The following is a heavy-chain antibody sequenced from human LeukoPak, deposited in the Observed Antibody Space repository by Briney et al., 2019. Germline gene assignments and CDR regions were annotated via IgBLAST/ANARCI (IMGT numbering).Heavy chain of an antibody. CDR3: AKDGHVTYHYFHMDV. CDR2: ISASDGAT. J-gene: IGHJ6*03. D-gene: IGHD3-10*02. CDR1: GFTFSSHA. Sequence: GGSLRLSCAVSGFTFSSHAMSWVRQAPGKGLEWLSCISASDGATWYADSVKGRFTISRDNSKNTLYLQMNDLRAEDTAIYYCAKDGHVTYHYFHMDVWGKGNTVTVSS. V-gene: IGHV3-23*01.